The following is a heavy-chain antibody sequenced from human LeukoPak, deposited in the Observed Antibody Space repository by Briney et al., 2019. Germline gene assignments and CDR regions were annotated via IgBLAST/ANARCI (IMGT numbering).Heavy chain of an antibody. Sequence: SETLSLTCTVSGGSINSYYWSWIRQPPGKGLEWIGYIYYNGATNYNPSLKSRVTISVDTSKNLFSLRLSSVTAADTAVYYCGREGKYCTSGVCSSRGGYYYYMDVWGKGTTVTVSS. CDR1: GGSINSYY. J-gene: IGHJ6*03. CDR3: GREGKYCTSGVCSSRGGYYYYMDV. V-gene: IGHV4-59*01. D-gene: IGHD2-8*01. CDR2: IYYNGAT.